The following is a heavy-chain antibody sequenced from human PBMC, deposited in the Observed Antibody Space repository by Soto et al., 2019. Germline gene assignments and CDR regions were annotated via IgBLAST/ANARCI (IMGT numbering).Heavy chain of an antibody. CDR3: ARVRRYYDSSGYYYFSNFHY. V-gene: IGHV4-30-4*01. J-gene: IGHJ4*02. D-gene: IGHD3-22*01. Sequence: SETLSLTCTVSGGSISSGDYYWSWIRQAPGKGLEWIGNIYYSGSTYYNPSLKSRVTISVDTSKNQFSLKLTSVTAADTAVYYCARVRRYYDSSGYYYFSNFHYRGKGTLVTVS. CDR1: GGSISSGDYY. CDR2: IYYSGST.